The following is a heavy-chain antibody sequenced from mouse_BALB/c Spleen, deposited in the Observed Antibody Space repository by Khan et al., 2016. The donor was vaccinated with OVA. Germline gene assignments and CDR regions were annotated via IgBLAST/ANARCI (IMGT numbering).Heavy chain of an antibody. CDR3: GMAGLIATVVADSFDY. D-gene: IGHD1-1*01. V-gene: IGHV3-2*02. J-gene: IGHJ2*01. CDR2: ITHSGRT. Sequence: EVQLLESGPGLVKPSQSLSLTCTVTGYSITSDYAWNWIRQFPRNKLECMGYITHSGRTSYNPSFKSRISITRDTSNNQFFLQLNSVTAEDTATYYCGMAGLIATVVADSFDYWGQGTTLTVSS. CDR1: GYSITSDYA.